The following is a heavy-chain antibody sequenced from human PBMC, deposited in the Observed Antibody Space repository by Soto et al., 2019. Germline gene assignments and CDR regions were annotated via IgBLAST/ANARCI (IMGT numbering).Heavy chain of an antibody. D-gene: IGHD6-19*01. CDR1: GFTFSSYW. Sequence: LRLSCAASGFTFSSYWMSWVGQAPGKGLEWLANTKQDGSDKHYVDSVTGRFTISRDNAKNSLYLQMNSLRAEDTAVYYCSRYVIAVAGFDPWGQGTLVTVSS. CDR3: SRYVIAVAGFDP. V-gene: IGHV3-7*01. CDR2: TKQDGSDK. J-gene: IGHJ5*02.